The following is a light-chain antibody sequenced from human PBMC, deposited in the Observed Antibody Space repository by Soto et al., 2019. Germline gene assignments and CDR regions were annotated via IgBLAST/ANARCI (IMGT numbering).Light chain of an antibody. CDR1: QSVSNNY. J-gene: IGKJ1*01. CDR2: GAS. Sequence: EIVLTQSPGTMSLSPGASSTLSCRASQSVSNNYLAWYQQKPGQAPRLLIYGASNRATGIPDRFSGSGSGTDFTLTISRLEPEDFAVYYCQQYGSSGTFGQGNKVDIK. V-gene: IGKV3-20*01. CDR3: QQYGSSGT.